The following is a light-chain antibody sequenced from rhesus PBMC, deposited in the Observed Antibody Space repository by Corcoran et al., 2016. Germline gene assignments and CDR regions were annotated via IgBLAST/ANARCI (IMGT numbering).Light chain of an antibody. J-gene: IGKJ1*01. V-gene: IGKV3-24*04. CDR1: QSVGSY. CDR2: GAS. CDR3: QQSSNLWT. Sequence: ETVVTQSPATLSLSPGERATLSCRASQSVGSYLAWYQQKPGQAPRLLIYGASSRATGIPDRFSGSGSGTDFTLTISSLETEDVGVYYCQQSSNLWTFGQGTKVEIK.